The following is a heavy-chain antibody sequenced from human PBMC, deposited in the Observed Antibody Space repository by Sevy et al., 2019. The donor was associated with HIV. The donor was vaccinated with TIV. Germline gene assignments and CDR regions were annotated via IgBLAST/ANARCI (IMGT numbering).Heavy chain of an antibody. CDR3: AGARYDTSGSFDAFDI. D-gene: IGHD3-22*01. CDR2: IFGSGDVT. CDR1: GFSFSSYA. Sequence: GGSLRLSCAASGFSFSSYAINWVRQAPGKGLEWVSTIFGSGDVTYYADSVKGRFTISRDKSKNTLYLQMHSLRAEDTAVYYCAGARYDTSGSFDAFDIWGQGTMVTVSS. J-gene: IGHJ3*02. V-gene: IGHV3-23*01.